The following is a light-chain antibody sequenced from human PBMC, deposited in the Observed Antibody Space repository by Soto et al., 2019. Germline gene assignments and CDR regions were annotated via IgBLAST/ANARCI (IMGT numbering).Light chain of an antibody. CDR2: GAS. J-gene: IGKJ1*01. CDR3: QQYNNWRT. Sequence: EMVLTQSPGTLSLSPGDRATLSCRASQSVSNDYVAWVQQKPGQTPRLLIYGASTRATGIPARFSGSGSGTEFTLTISSLQSEDFAVYYCQQYNNWRTFGQGTKVDIK. CDR1: QSVSND. V-gene: IGKV3-15*01.